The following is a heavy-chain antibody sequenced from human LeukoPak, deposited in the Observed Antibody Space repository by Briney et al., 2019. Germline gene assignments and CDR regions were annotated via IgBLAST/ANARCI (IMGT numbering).Heavy chain of an antibody. Sequence: SVKVSCKASGGTFSSYAISWVRQAPGPGLEWMGRIIPILGIANYAQKFQGRVTITADKSTSTTYMELSSLRSEDTAVYYCARDTLYGSASYSDYWGQGTLVTVSS. D-gene: IGHD3-10*01. CDR1: GGTFSSYA. CDR3: ARDTLYGSASYSDY. CDR2: IIPILGIA. J-gene: IGHJ4*02. V-gene: IGHV1-69*04.